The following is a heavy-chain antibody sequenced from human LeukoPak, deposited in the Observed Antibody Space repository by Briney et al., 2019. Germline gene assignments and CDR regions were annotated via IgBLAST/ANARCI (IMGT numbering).Heavy chain of an antibody. Sequence: KTSETLSLTCTVSGGSISSSSYYWGWIRQPPGKGLEWIGYIYYSGSTNYNPSLKSRVTMSVDTSKNHFSLKLSSVTAADTAVYYCAREFAGTTSGYYYYYMDVWGKGTTVTVSS. CDR2: IYYSGST. J-gene: IGHJ6*03. V-gene: IGHV4-61*03. CDR1: GGSISSSSYY. D-gene: IGHD1-7*01. CDR3: AREFAGTTSGYYYYYMDV.